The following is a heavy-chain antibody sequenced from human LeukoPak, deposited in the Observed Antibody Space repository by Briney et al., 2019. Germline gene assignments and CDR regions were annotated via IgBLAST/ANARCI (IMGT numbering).Heavy chain of an antibody. V-gene: IGHV4-30-4*08. J-gene: IGHJ4*02. D-gene: IGHD5-18*01. CDR3: ARGVATAMVTSLSCDY. CDR1: GGSISSGDYY. Sequence: PSQTLSLTCTVSGGSISSGDYYWSWIRQPPGKGLEWIGYIYYSGSTYYNPSLKSRVTISVDTSKNQFSLKLSSVTAADTAVYYCARGVATAMVTSLSCDYWGQGTLVTVSS. CDR2: IYYSGST.